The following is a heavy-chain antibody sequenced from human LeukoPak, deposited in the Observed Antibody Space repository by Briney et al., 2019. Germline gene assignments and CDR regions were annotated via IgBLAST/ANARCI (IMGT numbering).Heavy chain of an antibody. Sequence: GGSLRLSCAASGFTFSGYVMTWVRQPPGKGLQWVADISGSGGSTYYADSVKGRFSISRDNSKNTLYLQMNSLRAEDTAVYYCAKDRGGSYFDYWGQGTLVTVSS. CDR1: GFTFSGYV. CDR2: ISGSGGST. CDR3: AKDRGGSYFDY. J-gene: IGHJ4*02. D-gene: IGHD1-26*01. V-gene: IGHV3-23*01.